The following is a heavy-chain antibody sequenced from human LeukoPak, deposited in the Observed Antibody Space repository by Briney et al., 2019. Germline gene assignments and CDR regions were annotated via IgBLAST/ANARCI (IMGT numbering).Heavy chain of an antibody. D-gene: IGHD2-15*01. J-gene: IGHJ4*02. CDR1: GFTLSSYA. V-gene: IGHV3-23*01. CDR2: ISVSGNT. Sequence: PGGSLRLSCAASGFTLSSYAMSWVRQGPGKGLEWVSAISVSGNTYHADSVKGRVTISRDSSKNTLYLQMNSLRAEDGAVYYCAKAPVTTCSGAYCYPFDYWGQGTLVTVSS. CDR3: AKAPVTTCSGAYCYPFDY.